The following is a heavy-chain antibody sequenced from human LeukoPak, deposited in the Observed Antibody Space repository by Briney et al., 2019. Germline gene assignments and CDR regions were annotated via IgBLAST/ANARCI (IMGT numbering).Heavy chain of an antibody. CDR3: ARVAVSGPTGWFDS. CDR1: GFALKSYS. Sequence: GGSLRLSCAGSGFALKSYSLSWVRQAPGMGLEWVSSISSTGAYIYYADSVKGRFTISRDNVDNVVYLQMNSLGAEDTAVYYCARVAVSGPTGWFDSWGQGTLVIVSS. V-gene: IGHV3-21*01. CDR2: ISSTGAYI. J-gene: IGHJ5*01. D-gene: IGHD2-8*02.